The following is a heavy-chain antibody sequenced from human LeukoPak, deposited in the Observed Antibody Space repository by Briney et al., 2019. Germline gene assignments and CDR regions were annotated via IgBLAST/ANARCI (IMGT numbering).Heavy chain of an antibody. J-gene: IGHJ4*02. V-gene: IGHV3-21*01. CDR3: ARGRTAAGLYYFDY. CDR1: GFTFSSYS. CDR2: ISSRSSYI. Sequence: GGSLRLSCAASGFTFSSYSMNWVRQAPGKGLEWVSSISSRSSYIYYADSVKGRFTISRDNAKNSLYLQMNSLRAEDTAVYYCARGRTAAGLYYFDYWGQGTLVTVSS. D-gene: IGHD6-13*01.